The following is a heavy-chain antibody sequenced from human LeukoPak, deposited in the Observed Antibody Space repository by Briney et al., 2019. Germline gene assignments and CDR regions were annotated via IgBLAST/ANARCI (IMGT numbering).Heavy chain of an antibody. D-gene: IGHD4-17*01. J-gene: IGHJ4*02. CDR3: ANRDYVGYFDY. Sequence: PGASLRLSCAASGFTFSSYTMTWVRQAPGKGLEWVSAISGSGASTYYADSVKGRCIISRDNSEDTLYLQMNSLSADDTAVYYCANRDYVGYFDYWGQGTLVTVSS. CDR2: ISGSGAST. V-gene: IGHV3-23*01. CDR1: GFTFSSYT.